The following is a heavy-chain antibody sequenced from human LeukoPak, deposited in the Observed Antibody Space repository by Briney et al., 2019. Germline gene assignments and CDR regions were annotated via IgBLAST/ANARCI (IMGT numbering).Heavy chain of an antibody. CDR3: ARANNLNAFDI. Sequence: RPSETLSLTCTVSGGSISGYNWSWIPQPPGRGREWIGYIYYSGSTNSTPPPKSGATISVDTPRNQFSLKRSSVIAEDTAVYICARANNLNAFDIWGQGTMVTVSS. D-gene: IGHD1-14*01. J-gene: IGHJ3*02. CDR1: GGSISGYN. CDR2: IYYSGST. V-gene: IGHV4-59*01.